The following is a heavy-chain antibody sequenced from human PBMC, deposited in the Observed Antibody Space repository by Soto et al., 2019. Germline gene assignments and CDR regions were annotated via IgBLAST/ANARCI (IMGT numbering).Heavy chain of an antibody. CDR3: ARDYYVRDV. CDR2: ISGSGGST. CDR1: GFTFSSNA. J-gene: IGHJ6*02. V-gene: IGHV3-23*01. Sequence: EVQLLDSGGGLVQPGGSLRLSCAASGFTFSSNAMSWVRQGPGKGLEWVSAISGSGGSTYYADSVKGRFTISRDNSKNTLYWKINSRRAEDTAVYYCARDYYVRDVGGQGTTATVSS.